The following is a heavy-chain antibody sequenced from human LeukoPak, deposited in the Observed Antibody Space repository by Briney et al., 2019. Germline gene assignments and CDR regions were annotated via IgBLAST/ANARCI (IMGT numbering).Heavy chain of an antibody. J-gene: IGHJ6*02. D-gene: IGHD1-1*01. Sequence: PGGSLRLSCAASGFAFNNYPMTWVRQAPGRGLESFASISGSGDATYYTDSVKGRFTMSRDNARNTVYLQMNSLRADDSAIYYCAKILGHTNWIYFYGMDVWGQGTTVTVSS. CDR2: ISGSGDAT. CDR3: AKILGHTNWIYFYGMDV. V-gene: IGHV3-23*01. CDR1: GFAFNNYP.